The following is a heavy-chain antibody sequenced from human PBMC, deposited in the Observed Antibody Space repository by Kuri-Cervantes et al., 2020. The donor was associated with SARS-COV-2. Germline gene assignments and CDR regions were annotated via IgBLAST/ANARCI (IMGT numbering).Heavy chain of an antibody. CDR1: GFTFSSYA. CDR2: ISYGGSNK. D-gene: IGHD1-1*01. V-gene: IGHV3-30-3*01. CDR3: VRDGDHWNFDY. J-gene: IGHJ4*02. Sequence: GESLKISCAASGFTFSSYAMHWVRQAPGKGLEWVAVISYGGSNKYYADSVKGRFTISRDNSRNTLYLQVNSLRAEDTAVYYCVRDGDHWNFDYWGQGTLVTVSS.